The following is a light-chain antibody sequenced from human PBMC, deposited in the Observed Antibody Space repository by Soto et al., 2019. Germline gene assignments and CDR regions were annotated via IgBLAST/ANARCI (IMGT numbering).Light chain of an antibody. J-gene: IGKJ3*01. Sequence: EIVLTQSPGTLSLSPGERATLSCRASQSVLGTFLAWYQQLPGQAPRLLIYGASSRATGIPDRFSASGSGTDFTLTISRLEPEDFAVYYCQQYGRSPFTFGPGTKVDIK. CDR2: GAS. V-gene: IGKV3-20*01. CDR1: QSVLGTF. CDR3: QQYGRSPFT.